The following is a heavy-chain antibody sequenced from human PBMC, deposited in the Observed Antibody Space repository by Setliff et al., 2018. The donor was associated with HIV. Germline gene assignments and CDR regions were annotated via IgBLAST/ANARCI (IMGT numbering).Heavy chain of an antibody. CDR3: VRRATAAEVFDY. CDR2: LRTGTGDT. CDR1: GYTFTDYY. J-gene: IGHJ4*02. V-gene: IGHV1-3*04. Sequence: GASVKVSCKTSGYTFTDYYMHWVRQAPGQRLEWMGWLRTGTGDTSYSVKFQGRLTITRDTSANTAYMELSNLRSEDTAVYYCVRRATAAEVFDYWGQGTLVTVSS. D-gene: IGHD6-13*01.